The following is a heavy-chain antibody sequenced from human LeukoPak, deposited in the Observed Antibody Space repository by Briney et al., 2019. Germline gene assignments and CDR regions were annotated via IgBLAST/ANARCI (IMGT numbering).Heavy chain of an antibody. J-gene: IGHJ4*02. CDR3: ARDRVDYFDY. D-gene: IGHD3-10*01. CDR2: IKLDGREK. V-gene: IGHV3-7*01. Sequence: PGASLTLSCAASGPTFSGYWMSSARHPPGKGLEWVANIKLDGREKYYVDSVKGRFTISRDNAKNSLYLQMNSLRAEDTAVYYCARDRVDYFDYWGQGTLVTVSS. CDR1: GPTFSGYW.